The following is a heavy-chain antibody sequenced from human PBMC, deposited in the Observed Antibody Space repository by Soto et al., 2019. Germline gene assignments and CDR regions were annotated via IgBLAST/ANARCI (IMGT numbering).Heavy chain of an antibody. V-gene: IGHV3-9*01. J-gene: IGHJ3*02. CDR2: ISWNSDNI. CDR1: GFIFSDYD. Sequence: GGSLRLSCAASGFIFSDYDMHWVRQAPGKGLEWVSGISWNSDNIVYADSVKGRFTISRDNAKNSLYLQMNSLRAEDTALYYCAKDLYSNYGDAFDIWGQGTMVTVSS. D-gene: IGHD4-4*01. CDR3: AKDLYSNYGDAFDI.